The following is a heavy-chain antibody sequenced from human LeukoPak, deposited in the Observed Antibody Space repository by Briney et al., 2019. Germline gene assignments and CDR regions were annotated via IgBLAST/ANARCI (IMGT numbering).Heavy chain of an antibody. Sequence: GGSLRLSCAASGFIFSSYAMHWVRQAPGKGLEWVAVISYDGSNKYYADSVKGRFTISRDNSKNTLYLQMNSLRAEDTAVYYCAREYCSSTSCYTYFDYWGQGTLVTVSS. V-gene: IGHV3-30-3*01. CDR1: GFIFSSYA. J-gene: IGHJ4*02. CDR3: AREYCSSTSCYTYFDY. D-gene: IGHD2-2*02. CDR2: ISYDGSNK.